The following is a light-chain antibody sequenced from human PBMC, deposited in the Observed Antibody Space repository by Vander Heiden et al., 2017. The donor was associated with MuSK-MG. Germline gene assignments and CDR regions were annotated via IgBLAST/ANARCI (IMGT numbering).Light chain of an antibody. CDR3: QQYENVPV. V-gene: IGKV1-33*01. Sequence: DIQMTQSPSSLSASVGDRITITCQASQDINNYLNWYQQKPGKAPKLLIYDASNLETGVPSRFRGSGFGTFFTFTISSLQPEDIATYYCQQYENVPVFGGGTKVEIK. CDR2: DAS. J-gene: IGKJ4*01. CDR1: QDINNY.